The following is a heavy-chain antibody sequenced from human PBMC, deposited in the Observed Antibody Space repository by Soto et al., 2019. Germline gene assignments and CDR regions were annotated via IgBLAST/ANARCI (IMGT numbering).Heavy chain of an antibody. CDR1: GGTFSSYA. J-gene: IGHJ6*02. D-gene: IGHD2-15*01. V-gene: IGHV1-69*13. CDR3: AMGMVVVVAATPQYGMDV. CDR2: IIPIFGTA. Sequence: SVKVSCKASGGTFSSYAISWVRQAPGQGLEWMGGIIPIFGTANYAQKFQGRVTITADESTSTAYMELSSLRSEDTAVCYCAMGMVVVVAATPQYGMDVWGQGTTVTVSS.